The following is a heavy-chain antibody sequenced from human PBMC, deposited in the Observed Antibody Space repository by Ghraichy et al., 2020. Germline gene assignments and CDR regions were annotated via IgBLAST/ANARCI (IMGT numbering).Heavy chain of an antibody. CDR1: GFTFSSYA. V-gene: IGHV3-23*01. D-gene: IGHD3-16*01. CDR3: AKGGYGGVIPNYFDY. J-gene: IGHJ4*02. Sequence: GESLNISCAASGFTFSSYAMSWVRQAPGKGLEWVSAISGSGGSTYYADSVKGRFTISRDNSKNTLYLQMNSLRAEDTAVYYCAKGGYGGVIPNYFDYWGQGTLVTVSS. CDR2: ISGSGGST.